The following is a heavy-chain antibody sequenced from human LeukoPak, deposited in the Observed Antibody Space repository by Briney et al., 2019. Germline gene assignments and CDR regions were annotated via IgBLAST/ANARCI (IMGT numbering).Heavy chain of an antibody. CDR2: INPDSGGT. J-gene: IGHJ4*02. V-gene: IGHV1-2*02. D-gene: IGHD3-10*01. CDR1: GYTFSGNY. CDR3: ARVSGRGVIRTTWFDY. Sequence: ASVKVSCKASGYTFSGNYMHWVRQAPGQGLEWMGWINPDSGGTNYAQKFQGRVTMTRDTSISTAYMELSRLRSDDTAVYYCARVSGRGVIRTTWFDYWGQGTLVTVSS.